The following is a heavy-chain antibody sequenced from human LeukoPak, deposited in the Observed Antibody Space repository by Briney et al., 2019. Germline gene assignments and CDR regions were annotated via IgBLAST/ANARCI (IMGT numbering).Heavy chain of an antibody. CDR1: GFTFSSYS. CDR2: ISSSSSYI. Sequence: GGSLRLSCAASGFTFSSYSMNWVRQAPGKGLEWVSSISSSSSYIYYADSVKGRFTISRDNAKNSLHLQMNSLRAEDTAVYYCARAARGAVTGAFDIWGQGTMVTVSS. J-gene: IGHJ3*02. V-gene: IGHV3-21*01. D-gene: IGHD3-3*01. CDR3: ARAARGAVTGAFDI.